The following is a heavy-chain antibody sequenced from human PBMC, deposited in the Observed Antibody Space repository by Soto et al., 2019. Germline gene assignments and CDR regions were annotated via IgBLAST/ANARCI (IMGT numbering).Heavy chain of an antibody. CDR2: VYHSGTT. V-gene: IGHV4-38-2*01. CDR3: SRSLFTISWDVGS. CDR1: GYSVSGGYY. J-gene: IGHJ5*02. D-gene: IGHD1-26*01. Sequence: SETLSLTCAVSGYSVSGGYYWGWIRQPPGKGLGWVGSVYHSGTTYYNPSLRSRVTISLDATKNHFSLNLNSVTAADTAVYYCSRSLFTISWDVGSWGQGTLVTV.